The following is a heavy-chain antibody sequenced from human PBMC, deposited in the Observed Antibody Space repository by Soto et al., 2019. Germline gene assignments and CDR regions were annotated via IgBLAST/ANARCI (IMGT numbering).Heavy chain of an antibody. J-gene: IGHJ5*02. D-gene: IGHD2-2*01. CDR3: AKSSNAPRSRRTTREGWFDP. V-gene: IGHV4-4*02. CDR1: SGSISSSNW. Sequence: QVQLQESGPGLMKPSGTLSLTCAVSSGSISSSNWWSWVRQPPGKGLEWIGEIYHSGSTNYNPSLKSRVTRSVDKSKNPFYLKLSSVTAADTPVYYCAKSSNAPRSRRTTREGWFDPWGQGTLVTVSS. CDR2: IYHSGST.